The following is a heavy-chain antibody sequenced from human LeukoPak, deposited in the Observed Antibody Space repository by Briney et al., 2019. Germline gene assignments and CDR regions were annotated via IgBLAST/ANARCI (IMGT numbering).Heavy chain of an antibody. CDR2: IYYSEST. D-gene: IGHD3-10*01. Sequence: PSETLSLTCTVSGGSISSYYWSWLRQPPGKGLEWIGYIYYSESTNYNPSLKSRVTISVDTSKNQFSLKLSSVTAADTAVYYCASAVRGVMSYWGQGTLVTVSS. CDR1: GGSISSYY. V-gene: IGHV4-59*08. CDR3: ASAVRGVMSY. J-gene: IGHJ4*02.